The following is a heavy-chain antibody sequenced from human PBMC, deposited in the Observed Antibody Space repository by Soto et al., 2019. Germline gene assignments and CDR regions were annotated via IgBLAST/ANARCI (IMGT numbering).Heavy chain of an antibody. CDR2: IYYSGST. V-gene: IGHV4-31*03. CDR3: ARDTAMAPGAFDI. Sequence: SETLSLTCTVSGCSISSGGYYWSWIRQHPGKGLEWIGYIYYSGSTYYNPSLKSRVTISVDTSKNQFSLKLSSVTAADTAVYYCARDTAMAPGAFDIWGQGTMVTVSS. CDR1: GCSISSGGYY. J-gene: IGHJ3*02. D-gene: IGHD5-18*01.